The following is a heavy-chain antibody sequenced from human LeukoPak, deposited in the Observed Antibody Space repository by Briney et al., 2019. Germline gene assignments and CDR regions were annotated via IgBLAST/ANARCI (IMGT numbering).Heavy chain of an antibody. CDR2: ISGSGGST. CDR3: AKGSGYSSGWYYFDY. CDR1: GFTFSNYA. J-gene: IGHJ4*02. D-gene: IGHD5-18*01. V-gene: IGHV3-23*01. Sequence: GSLRLSCAASGFTFSNYAMNWVRQAPGKGLDWVSAISGSGGSTDYTDSVKGRFTISGDNSNNTLYLQMNSLRAEDTAVYFCAKGSGYSSGWYYFDYWGRGTLVTVSS.